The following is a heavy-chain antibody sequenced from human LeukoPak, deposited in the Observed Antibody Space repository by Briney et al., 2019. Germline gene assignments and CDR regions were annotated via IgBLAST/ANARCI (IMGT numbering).Heavy chain of an antibody. CDR2: INHSGST. J-gene: IGHJ4*02. Sequence: SETLSLTCAVYGGSFSGYYWSWIRQPPGKGLEWIGEINHSGSTNYNPSLKSRVTISVDTSKNQFSLKLSSVTAADTAVYYCARDQEGFDYWGQGTLVTVSS. V-gene: IGHV4-34*01. CDR3: ARDQEGFDY. CDR1: GGSFSGYY.